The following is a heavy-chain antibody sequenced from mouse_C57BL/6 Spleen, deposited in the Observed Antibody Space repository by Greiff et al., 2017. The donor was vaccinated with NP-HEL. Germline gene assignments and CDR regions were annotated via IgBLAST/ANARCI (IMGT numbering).Heavy chain of an antibody. Sequence: EVKLMESGGGLVQPKGSLKLSCAASGFSFNTYAMNWVRQAPGKGLEWVARIRSKSNNYATYYADSVKDRFTISRDDSESMLYLRMNNLETEDTAMYYCVGRGSYYAMDYWGQGTSVTVSS. V-gene: IGHV10-1*01. CDR1: GFSFNTYA. CDR2: IRSKSNNYAT. J-gene: IGHJ4*01. CDR3: VGRGSYYAMDY.